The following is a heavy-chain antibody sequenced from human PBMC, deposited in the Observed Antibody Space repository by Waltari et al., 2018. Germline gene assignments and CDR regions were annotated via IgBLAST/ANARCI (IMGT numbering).Heavy chain of an antibody. CDR1: GFTFSSYG. CDR2: ISYDGSNK. Sequence: QVQLVESGGGVVQPGRSLRLSCAASGFTFSSYGMHWVRQAPGKGLEWVAVISYDGSNKYYADSVKGRFTISRDNSKNTLYLQMNSLRAEDTAVYYCAKGYDFWSGLPDYWGQGTLVTVSS. CDR3: AKGYDFWSGLPDY. V-gene: IGHV3-30*18. J-gene: IGHJ4*02. D-gene: IGHD3-3*01.